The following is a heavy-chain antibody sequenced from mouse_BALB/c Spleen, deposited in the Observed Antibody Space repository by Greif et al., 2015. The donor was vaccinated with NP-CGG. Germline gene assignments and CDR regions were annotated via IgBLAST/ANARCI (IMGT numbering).Heavy chain of an antibody. CDR1: GFNIKDTF. Sequence: VQLQQSGAEHVKPGASVKLSCTASGFNIKDTFMHWVRQRPEQGLEWIGRIDPANGNTKYDPRFQGKATITADTSSNTAYLQFSSLTSEDTAVYYCAAYYYGLARFAYWGQGTLVTVSA. CDR3: AAYYYGLARFAY. J-gene: IGHJ3*01. D-gene: IGHD1-1*01. CDR2: IDPANGNT. V-gene: IGHV14-3*02.